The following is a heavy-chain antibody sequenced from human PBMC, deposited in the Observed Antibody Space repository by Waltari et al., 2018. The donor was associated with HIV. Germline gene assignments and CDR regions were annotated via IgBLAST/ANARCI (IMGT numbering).Heavy chain of an antibody. D-gene: IGHD2-21*02. J-gene: IGHJ3*02. V-gene: IGHV3-74*01. CDR1: GFTLSSNW. CDR2: VKRVGITT. CDR3: VREGLLTFPDAFDI. Sequence: EVQLVESGGGLVQPGGSLKLSCEASGFTLSSNWMHWVRQAPGKGLVWVSRVKRVGITTSYADTVKGRFTMSRDSAKNTVYLQMNNVRAEDTALYYCVREGLLTFPDAFDIWGQGTMVTVSS.